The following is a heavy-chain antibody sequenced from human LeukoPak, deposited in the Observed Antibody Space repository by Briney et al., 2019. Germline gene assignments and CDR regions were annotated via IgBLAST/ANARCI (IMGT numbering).Heavy chain of an antibody. CDR2: INHSGST. J-gene: IGHJ1*01. Sequence: SETLSLTCAVYGGSFSGYYWSWIRQPPGKGLEWIGEINHSGSTNYNPSLKSRVTISVDTSKNQFSLKLSSVTAAATAVYYCARHPLYYSRYFQHWGQGTLVTVSS. CDR3: ARHPLYYSRYFQH. D-gene: IGHD3-22*01. V-gene: IGHV4-34*01. CDR1: GGSFSGYY.